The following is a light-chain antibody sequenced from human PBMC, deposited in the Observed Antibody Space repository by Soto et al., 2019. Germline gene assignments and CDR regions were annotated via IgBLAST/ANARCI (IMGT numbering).Light chain of an antibody. J-gene: IGKJ4*01. V-gene: IGKV1-9*01. CDR2: AAS. Sequence: DIQLTQSPSFLSASVGDRVTFTCRASQGMSSFLAWYQQKPGKAPKLLIYAASTLQSRVPSRLRWHRSGQEFLLTIRSLQPEDFATYYWQQLNSYPLTFGGGAKVDIK. CDR1: QGMSSF. CDR3: QQLNSYPLT.